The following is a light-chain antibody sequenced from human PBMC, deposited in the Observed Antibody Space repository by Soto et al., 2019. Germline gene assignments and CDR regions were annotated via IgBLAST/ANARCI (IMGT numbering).Light chain of an antibody. Sequence: QSVLTQPASVSGSPGQSITISCSGTSSDIGSYNHVAWYQQFPGKSPKLMIYAVSDRPSGVSDRFSGSKSGTTASLTISGLQTEDEADYYCISYTDRQSYLFGTGTKVTVL. V-gene: IGLV2-14*03. CDR2: AVS. CDR3: ISYTDRQSYL. CDR1: SSDIGSYNH. J-gene: IGLJ1*01.